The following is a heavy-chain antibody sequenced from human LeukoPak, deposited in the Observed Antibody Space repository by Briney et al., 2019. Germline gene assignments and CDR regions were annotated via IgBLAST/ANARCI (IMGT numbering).Heavy chain of an antibody. Sequence: VSVKVSCKESGYSFTSYYMHWVRQAPGQGLEWMGIINPTSGSTSYAQKFQGRVTMTRDTSTSTVYMELSSLRSEDTAVYYCARGYNYGDYWGQGTLVTVSS. V-gene: IGHV1-46*01. CDR1: GYSFTSYY. J-gene: IGHJ4*02. CDR3: ARGYNYGDY. CDR2: INPTSGST. D-gene: IGHD5-18*01.